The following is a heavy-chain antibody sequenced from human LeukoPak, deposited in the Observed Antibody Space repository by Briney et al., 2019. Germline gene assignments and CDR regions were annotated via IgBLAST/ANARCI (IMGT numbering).Heavy chain of an antibody. CDR1: GYTFTGYY. CDR3: ARGAFYSSSWTYFDY. Sequence: GASVKVSCKASGYTFTGYYMHWMRQAPGQGLEWMGWINNYNGDRNSSQKFQGRVTITADESTSTAYMELSSLRSEDTAVYYCARGAFYSSSWTYFDYWGQGTLVTVSS. V-gene: IGHV1-2*02. J-gene: IGHJ4*02. D-gene: IGHD6-13*01. CDR2: INNYNGDR.